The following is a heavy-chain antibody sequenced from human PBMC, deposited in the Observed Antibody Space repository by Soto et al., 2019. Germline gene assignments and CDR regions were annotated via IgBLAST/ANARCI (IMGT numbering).Heavy chain of an antibody. CDR1: GYTFTSYD. V-gene: IGHV1-8*01. Sequence: QVQLVQSGAEVKKPGASVKVSCKASGYTFTSYDINWVRQATGQGLEWMGWMNPNSGNTGYAQKFRGSVTMPRNTPISTAYMELSSLRSEDTAVYYCAREGGYCSSTSCPKHYYYYYMDVWGKGTTVTVSS. CDR2: MNPNSGNT. D-gene: IGHD2-2*01. J-gene: IGHJ6*03. CDR3: AREGGYCSSTSCPKHYYYYYMDV.